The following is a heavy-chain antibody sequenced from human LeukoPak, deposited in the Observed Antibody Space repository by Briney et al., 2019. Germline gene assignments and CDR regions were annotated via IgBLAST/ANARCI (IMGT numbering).Heavy chain of an antibody. V-gene: IGHV4-59*08. Sequence: SSETLSLTCTVSGDSINNYYWSWIRQSPGKGLEWIGYIYYSGSTKYNPSLKSRVTILVDTSKNQFSLKLSSVTAADTATYYCSRHGGWGGPYFDSWARGTRVTVSS. D-gene: IGHD3-16*01. CDR2: IYYSGST. CDR3: SRHGGWGGPYFDS. J-gene: IGHJ4*02. CDR1: GDSINNYY.